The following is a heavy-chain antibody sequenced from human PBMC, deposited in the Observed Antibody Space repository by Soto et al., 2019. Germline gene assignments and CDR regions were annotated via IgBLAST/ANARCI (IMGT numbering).Heavy chain of an antibody. V-gene: IGHV4-30-2*01. Sequence: PSETLSLTCAVAGGSSSSGGYSCSWIRQPPGKGLEWIGYIYHSGSTYYNPSLKSRVTISVDRSKNQFSLKLSSVTAADTAVYYCAGGGFGVARDYWGQGTLVTVS. CDR3: AGGGFGVARDY. D-gene: IGHD3-3*01. CDR2: IYHSGST. CDR1: GGSSSSGGYS. J-gene: IGHJ4*02.